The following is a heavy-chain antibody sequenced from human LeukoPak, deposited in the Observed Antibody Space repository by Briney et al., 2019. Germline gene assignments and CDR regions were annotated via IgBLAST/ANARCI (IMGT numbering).Heavy chain of an antibody. J-gene: IGHJ4*02. D-gene: IGHD3-9*01. CDR2: ISYDGSNK. Sequence: GGSLRLSCAASGFTFSSYAMHWVRQAPGKGLEWVAVISYDGSNKYYADSVKGRFTISRDNSKNTLYLQMNSLRAEDTAVYYCARGLRSFDWLLTYYFDYWGQGTLVTVSS. CDR1: GFTFSSYA. V-gene: IGHV3-30-3*01. CDR3: ARGLRSFDWLLTYYFDY.